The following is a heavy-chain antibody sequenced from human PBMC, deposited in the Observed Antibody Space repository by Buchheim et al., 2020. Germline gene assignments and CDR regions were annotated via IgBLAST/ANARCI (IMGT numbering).Heavy chain of an antibody. V-gene: IGHV3-30*18. CDR2: ISYDGSNK. CDR1: GFTFSSYG. CDR3: AKDSDFAPDY. Sequence: QVQLVESGGGVVQPGRSLRLSCAASGFTFSSYGMHWVRPAPGKGLEWVAVISYDGSNKYYADSVKGRFTISRDNSKNTLYLQMNSLRAEDTAVYYCAKDSDFAPDYWGQGTL. J-gene: IGHJ4*02.